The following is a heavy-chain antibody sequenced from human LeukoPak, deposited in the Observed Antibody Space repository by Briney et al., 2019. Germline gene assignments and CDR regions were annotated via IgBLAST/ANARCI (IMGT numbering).Heavy chain of an antibody. D-gene: IGHD1-26*01. V-gene: IGHV3-7*01. CDR2: INQDGGEK. CDR1: GFTFSSHW. Sequence: GGSLRFSCAASGFTFSSHWMSWVRQAPGKGLEWVANINQDGGEKYYVHSVKGRFTISRDNAKNSLYLQMNSPRAEDTAVYYCAREKSGSNAAFDYWGQGTLVTVSS. J-gene: IGHJ4*02. CDR3: AREKSGSNAAFDY.